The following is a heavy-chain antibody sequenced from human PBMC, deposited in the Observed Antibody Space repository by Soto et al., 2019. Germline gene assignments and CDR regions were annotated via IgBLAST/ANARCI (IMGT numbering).Heavy chain of an antibody. CDR3: ARDWSLGVYDIGFEI. J-gene: IGHJ3*02. CDR1: GGSISSGGYY. D-gene: IGHD3-9*01. CDR2: IYYSGST. Sequence: QVQLQESGPGLVKPSQTLSLTCTVSGGSISSGGYYWSWIRQHPGKGLEWIGYIYYSGSTYYNPSLKSRVTISVDTSKNQFSLKLSSVTAADTAVYYCARDWSLGVYDIGFEIWGQGTMVTVSS. V-gene: IGHV4-31*03.